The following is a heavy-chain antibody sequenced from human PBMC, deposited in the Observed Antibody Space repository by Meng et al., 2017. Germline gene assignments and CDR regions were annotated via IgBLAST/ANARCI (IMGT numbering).Heavy chain of an antibody. CDR1: GGSISSGSYY. Sequence: SETLSLTCTVSGGSISSGSYYWSWIRQPAGKGLEWIGRIYTSGSTNYNPSHKSRVTISVDTSKNQFSLKLSSVTAADTAVYYCARDTRYGSGSYVDYWGQGTLVTVSS. V-gene: IGHV4-61*02. J-gene: IGHJ4*02. CDR3: ARDTRYGSGSYVDY. CDR2: IYTSGST. D-gene: IGHD3-10*01.